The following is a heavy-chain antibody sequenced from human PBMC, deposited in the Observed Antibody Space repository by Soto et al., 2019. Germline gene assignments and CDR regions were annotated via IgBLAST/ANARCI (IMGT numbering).Heavy chain of an antibody. J-gene: IGHJ3*02. D-gene: IGHD1-26*01. CDR1: GGSISSSNW. V-gene: IGHV4-4*02. CDR2: IYHSGST. Sequence: PSETLSLTCAVSGGSISSSNWWSWVRQPPGKGLEWIGEIYHSGSTNYNPSLKSRVTISVDKSKNQFSLKLSSVTAADTAVYYCARDPPPNSGSYGAFDIWGQGTIVTVSS. CDR3: ARDPPPNSGSYGAFDI.